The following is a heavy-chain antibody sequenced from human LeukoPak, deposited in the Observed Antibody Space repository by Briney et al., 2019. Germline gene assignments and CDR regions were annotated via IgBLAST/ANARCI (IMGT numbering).Heavy chain of an antibody. V-gene: IGHV3-30*02. D-gene: IGHD6-13*01. Sequence: GGSLRLSCAASGFTFSSYGMHWVRQAPGKGLEWVAFIRYDGSNKYYADSVKGRFTISRDNSKNTLYLQMNSLRAEDTAVYYCATTIAAAANPYYFDYRGQGTLVTVSS. CDR1: GFTFSSYG. CDR2: IRYDGSNK. J-gene: IGHJ4*02. CDR3: ATTIAAAANPYYFDY.